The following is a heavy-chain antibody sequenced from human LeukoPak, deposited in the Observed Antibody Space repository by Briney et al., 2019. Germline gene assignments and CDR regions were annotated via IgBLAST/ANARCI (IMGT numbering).Heavy chain of an antibody. D-gene: IGHD3-22*01. V-gene: IGHV4-4*07. Sequence: PSETLSLTCTVSGGSIRSYYWGWIRQPAGKGLEWIGRIYSSGSTNYNPSLKSRVTMSVDTSKNQFSLNMRSVTAADTAMYYCARGDSSGFARPFDYWGQGTLVTVSS. CDR2: IYSSGST. J-gene: IGHJ4*02. CDR1: GGSIRSYY. CDR3: ARGDSSGFARPFDY.